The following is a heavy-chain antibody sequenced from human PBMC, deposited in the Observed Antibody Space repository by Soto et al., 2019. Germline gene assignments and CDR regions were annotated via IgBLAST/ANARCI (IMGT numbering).Heavy chain of an antibody. V-gene: IGHV4-34*12. D-gene: IGHD3-16*01. Sequence: SETLSLTCAIYGASLGGFHWTWLRQAPGKGLEWIGELIHGGSTNYNPSLKSRVSFSLDTSKNQFSLHLMSVTAADTAVYYCARSPLGYDYVRQTWREVGDSFDIWGRGTMVTVS. J-gene: IGHJ3*02. CDR3: ARSPLGYDYVRQTWREVGDSFDI. CDR2: LIHGGST. CDR1: GASLGGFH.